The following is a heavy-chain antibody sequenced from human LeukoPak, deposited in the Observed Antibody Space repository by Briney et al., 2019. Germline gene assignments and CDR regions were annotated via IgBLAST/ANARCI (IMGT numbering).Heavy chain of an antibody. V-gene: IGHV4-39*01. CDR3: ARNYYDTSGYYYPALFDY. CDR1: GATISSSSYY. J-gene: IGHJ4*02. D-gene: IGHD3-22*01. CDR2: IYYSGST. Sequence: PSETLSLTCTVSGATISSSSYYWGWIRQPPGKGPEWIGNIYYSGSTYNNPSLKSRVTISVDTSKNQFSLKLSSVTAADTAVYYCARNYYDTSGYYYPALFDYWGQGTLVTVSS.